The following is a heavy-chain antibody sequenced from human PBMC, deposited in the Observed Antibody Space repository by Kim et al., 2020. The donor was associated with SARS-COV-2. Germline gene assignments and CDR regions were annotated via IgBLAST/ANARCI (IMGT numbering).Heavy chain of an antibody. CDR2: ISSGGGGT. Sequence: GGSLRLSCAASGFTFSSYGMSWVRQAPGKGLEWVSSISSGGGGTYYADPVKGRFTISRDQSKNTLYLQMIGLRAEDTATYHCARGAQSFYDSSGYTAGGLFDYWGQGVLVTVSS. CDR1: GFTFSSYG. D-gene: IGHD3-22*01. V-gene: IGHV3-23*01. J-gene: IGHJ4*02. CDR3: ARGAQSFYDSSGYTAGGLFDY.